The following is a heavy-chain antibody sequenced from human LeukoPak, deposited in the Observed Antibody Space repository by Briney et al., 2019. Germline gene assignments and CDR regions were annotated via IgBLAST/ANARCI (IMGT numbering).Heavy chain of an antibody. CDR2: ISAYNGNT. Sequence: GASVKVSCKASGYTFTSYGISWVRRAPGQGLEWMGWISAYNGNTNYAQKLQGRVTMTTDTSTSTAYMELRSLRSDDTAVYYCARDIPTEANWRDAQEYYFDYWGQGTLVTVSS. D-gene: IGHD7-27*01. J-gene: IGHJ4*02. V-gene: IGHV1-18*01. CDR1: GYTFTSYG. CDR3: ARDIPTEANWRDAQEYYFDY.